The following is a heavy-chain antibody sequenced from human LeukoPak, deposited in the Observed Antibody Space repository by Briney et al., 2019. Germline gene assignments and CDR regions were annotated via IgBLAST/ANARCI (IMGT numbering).Heavy chain of an antibody. CDR2: INPNSGCT. Sequence: GASVKVSCKASGYTFTGYYMHWVRQAPGQGLEWMGWINPNSGCTHYAQKFQGRVTMTRDTSISTAYMELSRLRSDDTAVYYCARDGSGSYYIHWGQGTLVTVSS. D-gene: IGHD3-10*01. CDR1: GYTFTGYY. V-gene: IGHV1-2*02. J-gene: IGHJ4*02. CDR3: ARDGSGSYYIH.